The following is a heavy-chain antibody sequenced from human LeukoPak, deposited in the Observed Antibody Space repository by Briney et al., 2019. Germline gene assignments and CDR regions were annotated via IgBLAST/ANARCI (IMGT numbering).Heavy chain of an antibody. CDR2: ISGSGRTT. J-gene: IGHJ1*01. V-gene: IGHV3-23*01. Sequence: GGSLRLSCAASGFTFSSYAMSWVRQAPGKGLEGVSGISGSGRTTYYADSVKGRFTIARDNSKNTLYLQMNSLRAEDTAVYFCAKVGATAGTLRIEYFQHWGQGTLVTVSS. D-gene: IGHD6-13*01. CDR1: GFTFSSYA. CDR3: AKVGATAGTLRIEYFQH.